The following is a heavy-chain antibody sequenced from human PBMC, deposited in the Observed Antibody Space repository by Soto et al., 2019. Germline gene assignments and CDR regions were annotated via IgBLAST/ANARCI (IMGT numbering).Heavy chain of an antibody. V-gene: IGHV3-15*01. D-gene: IGHD3-22*01. CDR2: IKSKTDGGTT. J-gene: IGHJ4*02. Sequence: EVQLVESGGGLVKPGGSLRLSCAASGFTFSNAWMSWVRQAPGKGLEWVGRIKSKTDGGTTDYAAPVKGRFTISRDDSKNTLYLQMNSLKTEDTAVYYCTTDRPSYYYDSSGYYTSAFDYWGQGTLVTVSS. CDR1: GFTFSNAW. CDR3: TTDRPSYYYDSSGYYTSAFDY.